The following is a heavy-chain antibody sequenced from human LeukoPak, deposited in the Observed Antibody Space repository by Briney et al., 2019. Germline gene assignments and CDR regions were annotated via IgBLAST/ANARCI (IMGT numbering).Heavy chain of an antibody. V-gene: IGHV3-23*01. CDR1: GLTFSNYW. J-gene: IGHJ4*02. CDR2: IAGGADST. D-gene: IGHD2-2*01. CDR3: AKESCSSRCNFDY. Sequence: GGSLRLSCAASGLTFSNYWMTWVRQTPGKGLEWVSAIAGGADSTYYADSVKGRFTISRDNSENTLNLQMNSLRAEDTAVYYCAKESCSSRCNFDYWGQGTLVTVSS.